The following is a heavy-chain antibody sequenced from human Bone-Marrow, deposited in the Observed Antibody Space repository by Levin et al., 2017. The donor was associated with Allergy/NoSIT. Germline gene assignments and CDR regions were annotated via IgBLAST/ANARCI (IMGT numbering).Heavy chain of an antibody. CDR1: GYSFTSSW. Sequence: KDGESLKISCKGSGYSFTSSWIGWVRQMPGKGLEWMGIIYPGDSDTTYSPSFQGQVTISADKSISTAYLQWSSLKASDTAVYYCARLTYCSGGSCYSRGWFDPWGQGTLVTVSS. V-gene: IGHV5-51*01. J-gene: IGHJ5*02. CDR3: ARLTYCSGGSCYSRGWFDP. CDR2: IYPGDSDT. D-gene: IGHD2-15*01.